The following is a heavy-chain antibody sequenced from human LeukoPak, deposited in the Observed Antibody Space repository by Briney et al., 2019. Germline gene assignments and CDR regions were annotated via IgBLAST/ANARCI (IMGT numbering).Heavy chain of an antibody. CDR1: GYTFTDYY. CDR3: ARTNFLYCSSSTCLFDY. CDR2: INPNDGDT. V-gene: IGHV1-2*02. Sequence: ASVKVSCKASGYTFTDYYMHWVRQAPGQGFEWMGWINPNDGDTNYAQKFQGRVTMTRDTSISTAHMEVSRLRSDDTAVYYCARTNFLYCSSSTCLFDYWGQGTLVTVSS. J-gene: IGHJ4*02. D-gene: IGHD2-2*01.